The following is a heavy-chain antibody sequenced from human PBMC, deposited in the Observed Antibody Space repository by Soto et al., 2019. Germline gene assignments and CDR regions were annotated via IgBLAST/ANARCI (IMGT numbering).Heavy chain of an antibody. CDR1: GYTLTELS. V-gene: IGHV1-24*01. D-gene: IGHD3-10*01. Sequence: ASVKVSCKVSGYTLTELSMHWVQQAPGKGLEWMGGFDPEDGETIHAQKFQGRVTMTEDTSTDTAYMELSSLRSEDTAVYYCANLHSGSYYKGDNYYYGMDVWGQGTTVTVSS. J-gene: IGHJ6*02. CDR3: ANLHSGSYYKGDNYYYGMDV. CDR2: FDPEDGET.